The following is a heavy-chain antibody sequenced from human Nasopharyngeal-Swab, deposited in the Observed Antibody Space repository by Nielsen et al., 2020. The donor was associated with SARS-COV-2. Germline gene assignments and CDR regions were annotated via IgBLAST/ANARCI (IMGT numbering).Heavy chain of an antibody. Sequence: SETLSLTCTVSGGSISSYYWSWIRQPPGKGLEWIGYIYYSGSTNYNPSLKSRVTITVDTSKNQFSLKLSSVTAADTAVYYCAREGGGEYYDFWSGYYQLGYFDYWGQGTLVTVSS. J-gene: IGHJ4*02. D-gene: IGHD3-3*01. CDR3: AREGGGEYYDFWSGYYQLGYFDY. CDR1: GGSISSYY. CDR2: IYYSGST. V-gene: IGHV4-59*01.